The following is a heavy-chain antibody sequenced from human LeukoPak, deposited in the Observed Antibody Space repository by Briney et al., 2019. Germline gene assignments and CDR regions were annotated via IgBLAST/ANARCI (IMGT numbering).Heavy chain of an antibody. J-gene: IGHJ4*02. V-gene: IGHV3-33*01. D-gene: IGHD4-17*01. CDR3: ARGTTVTLLDY. CDR1: GFTFSSYG. CDR2: IWYDGSNK. Sequence: GRSLRLSCGASGFTFSSYGMHWVLQAPGKGLEWVAVIWYDGSNKYYADSVKGRFTISRDNSKNTLYLQMNSLRAEDTAVYYCARGTTVTLLDYWGQGTLVTVSS.